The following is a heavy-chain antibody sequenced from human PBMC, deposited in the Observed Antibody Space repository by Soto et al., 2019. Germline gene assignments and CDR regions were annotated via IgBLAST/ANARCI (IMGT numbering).Heavy chain of an antibody. V-gene: IGHV1-69*13. CDR3: ARERSVGYCITTTCPKPFYHYAMDV. Sequence: SVKVSCKASGGTFTNYAFSWVRQAPGQGLAWMGGIIPVFGTPDYAQKFQGRVTITADESTRTASMELSSLRSDDTAVYYCARERSVGYCITTTCPKPFYHYAMDVWGQGTTVTVSS. D-gene: IGHD2-2*01. J-gene: IGHJ6*02. CDR1: GGTFTNYA. CDR2: IIPVFGTP.